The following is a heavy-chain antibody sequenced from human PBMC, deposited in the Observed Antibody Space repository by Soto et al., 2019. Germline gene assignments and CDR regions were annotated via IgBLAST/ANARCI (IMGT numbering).Heavy chain of an antibody. Sequence: SMTQSLTCTVSGDYIISSSFHWGLIRKPPGKGLEWIGSVYYSGSTNYNPSLKSRVTISVDTSKNQFSLKLNSVTAADTAVYYCARAKLHGSGSYLLRIGYYFDYWGQGTLVTVTS. D-gene: IGHD3-10*01. J-gene: IGHJ4*02. CDR3: ARAKLHGSGSYLLRIGYYFDY. CDR1: GDYIISSSFH. CDR2: VYYSGST. V-gene: IGHV4-39*07.